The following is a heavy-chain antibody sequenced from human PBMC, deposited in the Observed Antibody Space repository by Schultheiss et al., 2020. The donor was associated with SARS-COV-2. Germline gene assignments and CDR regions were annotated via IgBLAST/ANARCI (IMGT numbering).Heavy chain of an antibody. CDR1: GYTFTSYY. CDR2: INPSGGNT. D-gene: IGHD4-17*01. V-gene: IGHV1-46*01. Sequence: ASVKVSCKASGYTFTSYYMHWVRQAPGQGLEWMGIINPSGGNTNYAQKLQGRVTMTTDTSTSTAYMELRSLRSDDTAVYYCARDYGDYGANWFDPWGQGTLVTVSS. J-gene: IGHJ5*02. CDR3: ARDYGDYGANWFDP.